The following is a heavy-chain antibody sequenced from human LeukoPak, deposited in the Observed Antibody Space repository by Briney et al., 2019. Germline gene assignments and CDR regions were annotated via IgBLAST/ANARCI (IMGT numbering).Heavy chain of an antibody. CDR2: IYTSGST. D-gene: IGHD3-22*01. V-gene: IGHV4-61*02. CDR1: GGSISSGCYY. CDR3: AREGGYYYDSSGYYYSLASAY. Sequence: PSETLSLTCTVSGGSISSGCYYWSWIRQPAGKGLEWIGRIYTSGSTNYNPSLKSRVTISVDTSKNQFSLKLSSVTAAGTAVYYCAREGGYYYDSSGYYYSLASAYWGQGTLVTVSS. J-gene: IGHJ4*02.